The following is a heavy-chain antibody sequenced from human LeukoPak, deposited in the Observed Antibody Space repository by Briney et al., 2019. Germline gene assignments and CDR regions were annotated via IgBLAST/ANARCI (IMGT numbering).Heavy chain of an antibody. J-gene: IGHJ5*02. CDR3: ARGRRRLSSSSSLNWFDP. D-gene: IGHD6-6*01. Sequence: PGGSLRLSCAASGFTFSSYDMHWVRQATGKGLEWVSAIGTAGDTYYPGSVKGRFTISRENAKNSLYLQMNSLRAEDTAVYYCARGRRRLSSSSSLNWFDPWGQGTLATVSS. V-gene: IGHV3-13*01. CDR1: GFTFSSYD. CDR2: IGTAGDT.